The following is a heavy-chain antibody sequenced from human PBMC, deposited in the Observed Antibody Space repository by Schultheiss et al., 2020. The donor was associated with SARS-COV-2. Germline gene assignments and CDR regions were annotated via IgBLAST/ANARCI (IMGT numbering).Heavy chain of an antibody. CDR2: IYPGDSDT. J-gene: IGHJ4*02. CDR1: GYSFTSYW. V-gene: IGHV5-51*01. Sequence: GESLKISCKGSGYSFTSYWIGWVRQMPGKGLEWMGIIYPGDSDTRYSPSFQGQVTISADKSISTAYLQWSSLKASDTAMYYCARQSDTATRPNAAGRKLDYWGQGTLVTVSS. CDR3: ARQSDTATRPNAAGRKLDY. D-gene: IGHD5-18*01.